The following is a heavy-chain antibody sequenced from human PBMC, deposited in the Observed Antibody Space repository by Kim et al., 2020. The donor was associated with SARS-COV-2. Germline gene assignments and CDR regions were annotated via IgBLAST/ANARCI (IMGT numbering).Heavy chain of an antibody. CDR3: ARRAQYSSGWYWFDP. D-gene: IGHD6-19*01. V-gene: IGHV4-59*08. Sequence: PPLRSRVTISVDTSKNQFSLKLSSVTAADTAVYYCARRAQYSSGWYWFDPWGQGTLVTVSS. J-gene: IGHJ5*02.